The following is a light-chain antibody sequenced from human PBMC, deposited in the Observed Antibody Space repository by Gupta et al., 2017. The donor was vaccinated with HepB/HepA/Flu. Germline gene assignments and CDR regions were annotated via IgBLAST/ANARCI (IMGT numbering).Light chain of an antibody. J-gene: IGKJ2*03. CDR2: WAS. CDR1: QTVFSSENRKNF. Sequence: DIVMSQYPDSLAVSLGERATITCRSSQTVFSSENRKNFLAWYKQKTGQPPRLLIYWASTRDFGVTDRFSGSGSGTEFTLTISSLQAEDVAVYFCQQYISSPLRLGQGTKVEIK. CDR3: QQYISSPLR. V-gene: IGKV4-1*01.